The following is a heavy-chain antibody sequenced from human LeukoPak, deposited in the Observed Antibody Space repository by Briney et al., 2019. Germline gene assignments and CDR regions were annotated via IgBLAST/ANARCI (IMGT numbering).Heavy chain of an antibody. CDR2: ISAYNGNT. CDR1: VYTFASYG. CDR3: ARDAVHGSNVYIWFDL. Sequence: ASVKVSCKASVYTFASYGISRVRQAPGPGVEWMGWISAYNGNTNYPQKFQGRVTMTTDTSTSTAYMEVRSLRSDDTAVYYCARDAVHGSNVYIWFDLWGQGTLVTVSS. V-gene: IGHV1-18*01. D-gene: IGHD1-26*01. J-gene: IGHJ5*02.